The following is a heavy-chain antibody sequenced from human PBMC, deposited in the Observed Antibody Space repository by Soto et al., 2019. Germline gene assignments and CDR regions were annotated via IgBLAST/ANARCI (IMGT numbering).Heavy chain of an antibody. J-gene: IGHJ5*01. CDR2: ISDSGTIT. D-gene: IGHD3-16*01. V-gene: IGHV3-48*03. Sequence: HHGGSVRLSCVASRFPVSNYEVNFVRNAPGKGLEWISYISDSGTITRYADSVKGRFTVSRDSATASLYLQMSSLGVDDTAMYFCVRPYDSLGGSLPSWCHGPLVTFS. CDR1: RFPVSNYE. CDR3: VRPYDSLGGSLPS.